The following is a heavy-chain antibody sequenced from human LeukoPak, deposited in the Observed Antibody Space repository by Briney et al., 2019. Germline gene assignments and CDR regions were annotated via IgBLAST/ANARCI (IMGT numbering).Heavy chain of an antibody. CDR3: GRDPNGDYIGAFDM. J-gene: IGHJ3*02. Sequence: GGSLRLSCAASGFTFSSYSMNWVRQAPGKGLEWVSSISSSSSYIYYADSVKGRFTISRDNAKNSLYLQMNSLRAEDTAVYYCGRDPNGDYIGAFDMWGQGTVVTVSS. CDR1: GFTFSSYS. CDR2: ISSSSSYI. D-gene: IGHD4-17*01. V-gene: IGHV3-21*04.